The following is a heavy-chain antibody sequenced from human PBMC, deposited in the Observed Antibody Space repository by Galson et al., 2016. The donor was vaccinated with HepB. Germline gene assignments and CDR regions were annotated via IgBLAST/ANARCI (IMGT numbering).Heavy chain of an antibody. D-gene: IGHD1-1*01. Sequence: SVKVSCKASGDTFNNFALNWVRQAPGHGLEWLGGIIPIFGKTNYAQKFQGRVTITADQSTRTVYMEMSSLRSDDTALYYCARGTINWSHFDFWGPGTPVTASS. CDR1: GDTFNNFA. V-gene: IGHV1-69*13. CDR2: IIPIFGKT. CDR3: ARGTINWSHFDF. J-gene: IGHJ4*02.